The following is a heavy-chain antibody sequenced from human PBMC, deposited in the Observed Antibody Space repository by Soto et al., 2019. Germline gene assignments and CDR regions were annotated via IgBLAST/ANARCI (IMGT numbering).Heavy chain of an antibody. CDR3: ARDPVAGTYFDY. V-gene: IGHV1-18*01. Sequence: EASVKVSCKASGYTFTSYGISWVRQAPGQGLEWMGWINAYNGNTNYAQKLQGRVTMTSDTSTSTAYMELRSLRSDDTAVFYCARDPVAGTYFDYWGQGTLVTSPQ. CDR1: GYTFTSYG. CDR2: INAYNGNT. J-gene: IGHJ4*02. D-gene: IGHD6-19*01.